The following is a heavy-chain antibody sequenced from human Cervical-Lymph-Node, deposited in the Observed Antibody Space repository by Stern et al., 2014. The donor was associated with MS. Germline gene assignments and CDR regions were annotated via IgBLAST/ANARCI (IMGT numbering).Heavy chain of an antibody. CDR1: GFTFSNYG. Sequence: VQLVESGGGVVPPGRSLRLSCVVSGFTFSNYGMHWVRQAPGKGLEWAVIISSNGNLRYYSDSVKGRFTISRDNSKTTLYLEMNSLIGEDTAVYYCARDMTTVTAFDYWGQGTPVTVSS. D-gene: IGHD4-17*01. CDR3: ARDMTTVTAFDY. V-gene: IGHV3-30*03. J-gene: IGHJ4*02. CDR2: ISSNGNLR.